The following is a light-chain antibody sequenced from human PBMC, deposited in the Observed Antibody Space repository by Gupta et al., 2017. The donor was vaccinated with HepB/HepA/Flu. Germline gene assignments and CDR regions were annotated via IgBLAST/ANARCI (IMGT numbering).Light chain of an antibody. CDR1: QSLLHSNGYNS. CDR3: MQALQTPLT. J-gene: IGKJ5*01. Sequence: DIVMTQSTLSLPVTPGKPASISCSSSQSLLHSNGYNSLDWYLQKPGQSPQLLIYLGSNRASGVPDKFTGSGSGTNFTLKISRVEAEDVGVYYCMQALQTPLTFGQGTRLEIK. V-gene: IGKV2-28*01. CDR2: LGS.